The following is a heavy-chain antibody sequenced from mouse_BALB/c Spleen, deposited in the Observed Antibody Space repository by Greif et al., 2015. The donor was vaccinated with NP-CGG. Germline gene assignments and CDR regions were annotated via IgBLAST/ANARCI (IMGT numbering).Heavy chain of an antibody. CDR1: GFTFTDYY. Sequence: EVKVVESGGGLVQPGGSLRLSCATSGFTFTDYYMSWVRQPPGKALEWLGFIRNKANDYTTEYSASVKGRFTISRDNSQSILYLQRNTLRAEDSATYYCARPYFDYEDFYAMDYWGQGTSVTVSS. V-gene: IGHV7-3*02. J-gene: IGHJ4*01. CDR2: IRNKANDYTT. D-gene: IGHD2-4*01. CDR3: ARPYFDYEDFYAMDY.